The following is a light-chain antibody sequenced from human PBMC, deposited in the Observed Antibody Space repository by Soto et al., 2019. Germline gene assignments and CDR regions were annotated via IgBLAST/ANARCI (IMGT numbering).Light chain of an antibody. CDR2: ATS. CDR1: QDLRRW. CDR3: QQANSFPHT. J-gene: IGKJ4*01. Sequence: DIQMTQSPSSVSASVGDKVIITCRASQDLRRWLAWYQQKAGKAPQLLIYATSTLQSGVPSRFSGSGSGTEFTLTISSLQPEDFATYYCQQANSFPHTLGGGTRVEIK. V-gene: IGKV1-12*01.